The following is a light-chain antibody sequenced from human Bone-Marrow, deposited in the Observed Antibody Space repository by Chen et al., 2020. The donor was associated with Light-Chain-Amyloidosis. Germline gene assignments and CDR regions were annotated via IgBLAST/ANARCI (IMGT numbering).Light chain of an antibody. CDR3: QQYNNWPHPMYT. Sequence: EIVMTQSPATLSVSQGARATLSCRASQSVSSNLAWYQQKPGQAPRLLIYGASTRATGIPARFSGSGSGTEFTLTISSLQSEDFAVYYCQQYNNWPHPMYTFGQGTKLEIK. CDR2: GAS. CDR1: QSVSSN. V-gene: IGKV3-15*01. J-gene: IGKJ2*01.